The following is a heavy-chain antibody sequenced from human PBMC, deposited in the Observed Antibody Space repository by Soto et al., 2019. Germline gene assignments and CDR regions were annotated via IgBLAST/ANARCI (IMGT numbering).Heavy chain of an antibody. CDR3: ARDPANVSSGWDPWFDP. Sequence: SETLSLTCTVSGGSISSYYWSWIRQPPGKGLEWIGYIYYSGSTNYNPSLKSRVTISVDTSKNQFSLKLSSVTAADTAVYYCARDPANVSSGWDPWFDPWGQGTLVTVSS. CDR1: GGSISSYY. D-gene: IGHD6-19*01. V-gene: IGHV4-59*01. J-gene: IGHJ5*02. CDR2: IYYSGST.